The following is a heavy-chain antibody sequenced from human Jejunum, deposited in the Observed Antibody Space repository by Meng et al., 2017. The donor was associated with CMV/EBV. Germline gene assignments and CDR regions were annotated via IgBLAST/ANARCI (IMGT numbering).Heavy chain of an antibody. Sequence: VPLTCVVSGGSRMGTDRGTWVRQPPGGRLEWIGEVYPSGATNYSPSLKSRATLSIDNSKNQFSLKLTSVTVADTAVYFCGDPPAGYWGQGVLVTVSS. J-gene: IGHJ4*02. CDR1: GGSRMGTDR. V-gene: IGHV4-4*01. CDR3: GDPPAGY. CDR2: VYPSGAT.